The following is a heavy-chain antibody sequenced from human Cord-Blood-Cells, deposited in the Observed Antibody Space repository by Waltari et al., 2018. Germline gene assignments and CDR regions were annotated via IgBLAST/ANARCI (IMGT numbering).Heavy chain of an antibody. J-gene: IGHJ4*02. CDR2: IYSGGST. CDR1: GFTVSSNY. CDR3: ARSRYSSSWYDY. D-gene: IGHD6-13*01. Sequence: EVQLVESGGGLIQPGGSLRLSCAASGFTVSSNYMSWVRQAPGKGLEWVSVIYSGGSTYYADSVKGRFTISSDNSKNTLYLQMNSLRAEDTAVYYCARSRYSSSWYDYWGQGTLVTVSS. V-gene: IGHV3-53*01.